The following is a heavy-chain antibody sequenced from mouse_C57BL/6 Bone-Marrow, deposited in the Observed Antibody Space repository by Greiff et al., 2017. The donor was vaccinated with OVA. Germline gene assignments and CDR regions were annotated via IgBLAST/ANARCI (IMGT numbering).Heavy chain of an antibody. Sequence: EVKLQESGGGLVKPGGSLKLSCAASGFTFSSYTMSWVRQTPEKRLEWVATISGGGGNTYYPDSVKGRFTISRDNAKNTLYLQMSSLRSEDTALYYCASLDSSGYDYAMDYWGQGTSVTVSS. J-gene: IGHJ4*01. D-gene: IGHD3-2*02. V-gene: IGHV5-9*01. CDR2: ISGGGGNT. CDR3: ASLDSSGYDYAMDY. CDR1: GFTFSSYT.